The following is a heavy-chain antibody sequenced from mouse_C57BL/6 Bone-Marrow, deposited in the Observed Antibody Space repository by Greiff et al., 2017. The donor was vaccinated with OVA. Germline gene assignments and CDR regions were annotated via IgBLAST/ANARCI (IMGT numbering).Heavy chain of an antibody. CDR3: TRYYSNYVWYFDV. CDR2: IDPEDGDT. CDR1: GFNIKDYY. J-gene: IGHJ1*03. D-gene: IGHD2-5*01. Sequence: VQLQQSGAELVRPGASVKLSCTASGFNIKDYYMHWVKQRPEQGLEWIGRIDPEDGDTEYAPKFQGQATMTAATSSHTAYLQLSSLTSEDTAVYYCTRYYSNYVWYFDVWGKGTTVTVSS. V-gene: IGHV14-1*01.